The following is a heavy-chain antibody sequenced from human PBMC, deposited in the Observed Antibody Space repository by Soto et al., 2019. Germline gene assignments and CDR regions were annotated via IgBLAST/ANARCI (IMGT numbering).Heavy chain of an antibody. CDR3: ATRSPAFDY. Sequence: QVQLVQSGPEVKKPGASVKVSCKTSGYTFTSYGISWVRQAPGEGLEWMGWISTSKGDTNYSQKFRGRVTMTPDTSTNTAYMDLRSLSSDDTAVYYGATRSPAFDYWGQGTLVTVSS. CDR1: GYTFTSYG. J-gene: IGHJ4*02. CDR2: ISTSKGDT. V-gene: IGHV1-18*01.